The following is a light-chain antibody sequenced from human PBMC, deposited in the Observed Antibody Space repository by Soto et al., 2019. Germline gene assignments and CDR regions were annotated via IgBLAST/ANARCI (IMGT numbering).Light chain of an antibody. CDR2: EDN. V-gene: IGLV6-57*04. J-gene: IGLJ2*01. CDR1: SGSIASNY. CDR3: QSYDSSTSGVV. Sequence: NFMLTQPHSVSESPGKTVTISCTRSSGSIASNYVQWYQQRPGSAPTTVIYEDNQRPSGVPDRFSGSIDSSSNSASLTISGLKTEDEADYYCQSYDSSTSGVVFGGGTKVTVL.